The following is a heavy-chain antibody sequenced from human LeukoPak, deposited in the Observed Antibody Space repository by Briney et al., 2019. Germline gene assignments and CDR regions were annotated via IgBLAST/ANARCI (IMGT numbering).Heavy chain of an antibody. D-gene: IGHD3-3*01. Sequence: SQTLSLTCTVSGGSISSGDYYWSWIRQPPGKGLEWIGYIYYSGSTYYNPSLKTRVTISVDTSKNKFSLKLSSVTAADTAVYYCARDRHYDFWSGYSDWGQGTLVTVSS. V-gene: IGHV4-30-4*08. CDR1: GGSISSGDYY. CDR3: ARDRHYDFWSGYSD. J-gene: IGHJ4*02. CDR2: IYYSGST.